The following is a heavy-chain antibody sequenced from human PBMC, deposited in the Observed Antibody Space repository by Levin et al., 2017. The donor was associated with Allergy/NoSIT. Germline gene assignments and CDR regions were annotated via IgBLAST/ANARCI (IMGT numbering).Heavy chain of an antibody. Sequence: SETLSLTCTVSGGSISSYYWSWIRQPPGKGLEWIGYIYYSGSTNYNPSLKSRVTISVDTSKNQFSLKLSSVTAADTAVYYCARVDYYDSSGYYPHSVAFDIWGQGTMVTVSS. CDR1: GGSISSYY. CDR3: ARVDYYDSSGYYPHSVAFDI. V-gene: IGHV4-59*01. D-gene: IGHD3-22*01. J-gene: IGHJ3*02. CDR2: IYYSGST.